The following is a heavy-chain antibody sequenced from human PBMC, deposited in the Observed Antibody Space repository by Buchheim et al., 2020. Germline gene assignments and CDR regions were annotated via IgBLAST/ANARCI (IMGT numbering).Heavy chain of an antibody. Sequence: EMQLVESGGGLVQPGGSLKLSCAASGFTFSGSAMHWVRQASGKGLEWVGRIRSKANSYATAYAASVKGRFTISRDDSKNTAYLQMNSLKTEDTAVYYCTRVYCSSTSCYEPYYYYGMDVWGQGTT. CDR1: GFTFSGSA. D-gene: IGHD2-2*01. J-gene: IGHJ6*02. CDR3: TRVYCSSTSCYEPYYYYGMDV. V-gene: IGHV3-73*02. CDR2: IRSKANSYAT.